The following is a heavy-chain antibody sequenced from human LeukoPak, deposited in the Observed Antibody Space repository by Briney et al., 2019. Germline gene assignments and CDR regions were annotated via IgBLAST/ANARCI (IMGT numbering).Heavy chain of an antibody. V-gene: IGHV1-18*01. CDR3: ARDTDIVVVPAAHYYYYGMDV. D-gene: IGHD2-2*01. Sequence: ASVKVSCKASGYTFTSYGISWVRQAPGQGLEWMGWISAYNGNTNYAQKFQGRVTITADESTSTAYMELSSLRSEDTAVYYCARDTDIVVVPAAHYYYYGMDVWGQGTTVTVSS. CDR1: GYTFTSYG. CDR2: ISAYNGNT. J-gene: IGHJ6*02.